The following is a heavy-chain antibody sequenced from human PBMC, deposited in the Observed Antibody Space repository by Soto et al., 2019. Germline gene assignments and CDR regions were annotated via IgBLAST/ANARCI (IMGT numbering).Heavy chain of an antibody. CDR2: INPSGGST. D-gene: IGHD3-10*01. V-gene: IGHV1-46*01. CDR3: ARDSAGSGILPSGGDY. J-gene: IGHJ4*02. Sequence: VKVSCKASGYTFTSYYMHWVRQAPGQGLEWMGIINPSGGSTSYAQKFQGRVTMTRDTSTSTVYMELSSLRSEDTAVYYCARDSAGSGILPSGGDYWGQGTLVTVSS. CDR1: GYTFTSYY.